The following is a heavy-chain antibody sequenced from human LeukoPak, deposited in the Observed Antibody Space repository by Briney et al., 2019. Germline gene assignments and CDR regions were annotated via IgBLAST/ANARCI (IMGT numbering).Heavy chain of an antibody. CDR3: AREGDYYDSSGHYVVDY. J-gene: IGHJ4*02. CDR1: GGSISSYY. CDR2: IYYSGST. Sequence: SETLSLTCTVSGGSISSYYWSWIRQPPGKGLEWIGYIYYSGSTNYNPSLKSRVTISVDTSKNQFSLKLSSVTAADTAVYYCAREGDYYDSSGHYVVDYWGQGTLVTVSS. V-gene: IGHV4-59*01. D-gene: IGHD3-22*01.